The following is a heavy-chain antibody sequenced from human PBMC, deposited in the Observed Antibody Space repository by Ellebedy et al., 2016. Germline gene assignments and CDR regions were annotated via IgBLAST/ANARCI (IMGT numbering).Heavy chain of an antibody. J-gene: IGHJ4*02. V-gene: IGHV3-48*02. CDR2: ISSSSSTI. Sequence: GESLKISXAVSGFTFGSYSMNWVRQAPGKGLEWVAYISSSSSTIYYADSVKGRFTISRDNAKNSLYLQVNSLRDEDTAVYYCARVFWSGYCSDYWGQGTLVTVSS. CDR3: ARVFWSGYCSDY. CDR1: GFTFGSYS. D-gene: IGHD3-3*01.